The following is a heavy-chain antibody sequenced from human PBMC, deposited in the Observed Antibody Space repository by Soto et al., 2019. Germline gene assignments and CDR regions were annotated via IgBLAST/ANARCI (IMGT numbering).Heavy chain of an antibody. CDR3: ARVGSGGGGDY. CDR2: ISPDGTNK. D-gene: IGHD1-26*01. J-gene: IGHJ4*02. V-gene: IGHV3-30*04. CDR1: GFIFIGSA. Sequence: GGSLRLSCVASGFIFIGSAMYWVRQAPGKGLEWVGVISPDGTNKYYVDSVKGRFSISRDDSENTLFLQMNSLRPDDTAVYYCARVGSGGGGDYWGQGSLVTVSS.